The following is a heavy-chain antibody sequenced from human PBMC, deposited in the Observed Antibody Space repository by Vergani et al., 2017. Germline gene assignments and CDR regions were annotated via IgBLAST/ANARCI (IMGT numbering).Heavy chain of an antibody. Sequence: QLQLQESGPGLVKPSETLSLTCTVSGGSITYGAFYWGWIRQSPGKGLEWIGSIYYSEKKFYNPSLESRVTISIGTTKNQFSLKLNSVTAADTAVYYCGRVADFYGLGSRLLDLWGQGILVTVSS. D-gene: IGHD3-10*01. CDR1: GGSITYGAFY. CDR3: GRVADFYGLGSRLLDL. J-gene: IGHJ5*02. CDR2: IYYSEKK. V-gene: IGHV4-39*07.